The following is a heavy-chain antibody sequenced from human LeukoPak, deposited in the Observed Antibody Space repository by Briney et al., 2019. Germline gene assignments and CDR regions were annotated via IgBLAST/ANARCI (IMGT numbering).Heavy chain of an antibody. J-gene: IGHJ5*02. CDR2: ISPNSDNI. D-gene: IGHD6-19*01. CDR1: RFSFRDRY. Sequence: GGSLRLSCAATRFSFRDRYMRWIRQAPGKGREWVAYISPNSDNIHYADSVKGRFTISRDNAKNSLFLQVNSLRAEDTAVYYCAREAGSGWYNWFDPWGQGTLVTVSS. CDR3: AREAGSGWYNWFDP. V-gene: IGHV3-11*04.